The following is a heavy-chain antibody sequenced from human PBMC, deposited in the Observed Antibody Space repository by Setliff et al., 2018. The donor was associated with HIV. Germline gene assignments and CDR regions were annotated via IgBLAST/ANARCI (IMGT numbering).Heavy chain of an antibody. D-gene: IGHD5-18*01. Sequence: ASVKVSCKISGYTLTEVSMHWVRQAPGKGLEWMGYFDPQDGKTIYAQKFQGRVTMTEDTSTYTAYMELRSLRSDDTAVYYCARDQISAYSYGGEVYYYYMDVWGKGTTVTVSS. CDR1: GYTLTEVS. J-gene: IGHJ6*03. CDR3: ARDQISAYSYGGEVYYYYMDV. CDR2: FDPQDGKT. V-gene: IGHV1-24*01.